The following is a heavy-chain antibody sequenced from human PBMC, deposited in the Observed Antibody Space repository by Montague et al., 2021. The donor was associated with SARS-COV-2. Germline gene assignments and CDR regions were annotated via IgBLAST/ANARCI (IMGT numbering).Heavy chain of an antibody. D-gene: IGHD3-3*01. CDR2: IYYSGST. Sequence: SETLSLTCTVSGGSVSSGGYYWSWIRQPPGKGLEWIGYIYYSGSTNYNPSLKSRVTISVDTSKNQFSLKLSSVTAADTAVYYCARDPWHITIFGVVTRYGMDVWGQATTVTVSS. CDR3: ARDPWHITIFGVVTRYGMDV. CDR1: GGSVSSGGYY. V-gene: IGHV4-61*08. J-gene: IGHJ6*02.